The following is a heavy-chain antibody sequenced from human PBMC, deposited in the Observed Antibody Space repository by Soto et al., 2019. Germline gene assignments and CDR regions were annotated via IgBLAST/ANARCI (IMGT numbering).Heavy chain of an antibody. CDR2: ISGSGGST. CDR1: GFTFSSYA. CDR3: AKDMARGVIPPILDY. D-gene: IGHD3-10*01. Sequence: GSLRLSCAASGFTFSSYAMSWVRQAPGKGLEWVSAISGSGGSTYYADSVKGRFTISRDNSKNTLYLQMNSLRAEDTAVYYCAKDMARGVIPPILDYWGQGTLVTVSS. J-gene: IGHJ4*02. V-gene: IGHV3-23*01.